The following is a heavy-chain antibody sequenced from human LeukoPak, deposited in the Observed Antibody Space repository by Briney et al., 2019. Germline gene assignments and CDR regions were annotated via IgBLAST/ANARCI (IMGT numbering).Heavy chain of an antibody. CDR1: GYTFTSYD. CDR3: ARASQYYDSWSGYYTGAFDI. J-gene: IGHJ3*02. D-gene: IGHD3-3*01. Sequence: ASVKVSCKASGYTFTSYDINWVRQATGQGLEWIGWMNPNSGNTGCAKKFQGRVTTTRNTSISTAYMELSRLRSEDTAVYYCARASQYYDSWSGYYTGAFDIWGQGTMVTVSS. CDR2: MNPNSGNT. V-gene: IGHV1-8*03.